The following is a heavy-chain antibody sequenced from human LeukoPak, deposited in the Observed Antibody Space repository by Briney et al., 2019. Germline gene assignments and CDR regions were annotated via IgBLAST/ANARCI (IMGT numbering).Heavy chain of an antibody. CDR3: ATFWGSGSYYYYHMDV. CDR1: GFTFSSYA. V-gene: IGHV3-23*01. Sequence: GVSLRLSCAASGFTFSSYAMSWVRQAPGKGLEWVSAISGSGGSTYYADSVKGRFTISRDNSKNTLYLQMNSLRAEDTAVYYCATFWGSGSYYYYHMDVWGKGTTVTVSS. D-gene: IGHD3-10*01. CDR2: ISGSGGST. J-gene: IGHJ6*03.